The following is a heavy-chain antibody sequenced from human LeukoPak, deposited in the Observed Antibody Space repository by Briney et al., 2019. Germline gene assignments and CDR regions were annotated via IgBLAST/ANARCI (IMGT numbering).Heavy chain of an antibody. CDR1: GGSISSYY. J-gene: IGHJ2*01. Sequence: SETLSLTCTVSGGSISSYYWSWIRQPPGKGLEWIGYIYYSGSTNYNPSLKSRVTISVDTSKNQFSLKLSSVTAADTAVYYCARRELLGGEDWYFDLWGRGTLVTVSS. CDR3: ARRELLGGEDWYFDL. CDR2: IYYSGST. V-gene: IGHV4-59*01. D-gene: IGHD1-26*01.